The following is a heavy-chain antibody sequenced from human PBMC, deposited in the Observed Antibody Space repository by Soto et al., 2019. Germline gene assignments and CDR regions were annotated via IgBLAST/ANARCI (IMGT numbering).Heavy chain of an antibody. J-gene: IGHJ4*02. Sequence: PAETLSLTCTVSGGSISSGGYYWSWIRQHPGKGLEWIGYIYYSGCTYYNPSLKSRVTISVDTSKNQFSLKLSSVTAADTAVYYCARVPSVTYYFDYWGQGTLVTVS. CDR3: ARVPSVTYYFDY. V-gene: IGHV4-31*03. D-gene: IGHD4-17*01. CDR2: IYYSGCT. CDR1: GGSISSGGYY.